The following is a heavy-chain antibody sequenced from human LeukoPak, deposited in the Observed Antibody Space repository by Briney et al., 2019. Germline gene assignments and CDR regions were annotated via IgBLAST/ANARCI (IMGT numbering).Heavy chain of an antibody. CDR1: GFTVSSNY. CDR3: ARVRNGWFDP. CDR2: IYSGGST. V-gene: IGHV3-53*01. J-gene: IGHJ5*02. D-gene: IGHD1-1*01. Sequence: AGGSLRLSCAASGFTVSSNYMSWVRQAPGKGLEWVSVIYSGGSTYYADSVKGRFTISRDNSKNTLYLQMNSLRAEDTAVYYCARVRNGWFDPWGQGTLVTVSS.